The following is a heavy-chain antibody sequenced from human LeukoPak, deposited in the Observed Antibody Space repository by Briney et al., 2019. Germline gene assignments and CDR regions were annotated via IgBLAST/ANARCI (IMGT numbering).Heavy chain of an antibody. V-gene: IGHV4-59*08. Sequence: SETLSLTCTVSGGSISSYYWSWIRQAPGKGLEWIGYIYYSGSTNYNPSLKSRVTISVDTSKNQFSLKLSSVTAADTAVYYCARLMDCGGDCYPNWGQGTLVTVSS. D-gene: IGHD2-21*02. CDR3: ARLMDCGGDCYPN. CDR2: IYYSGST. J-gene: IGHJ4*02. CDR1: GGSISSYY.